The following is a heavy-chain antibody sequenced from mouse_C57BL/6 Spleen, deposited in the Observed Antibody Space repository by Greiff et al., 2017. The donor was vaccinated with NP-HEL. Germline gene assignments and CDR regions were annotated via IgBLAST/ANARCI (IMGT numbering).Heavy chain of an antibody. CDR2: IDPEDGET. CDR3: ARYYGSSYGAMDY. CDR1: GFNIKDYY. J-gene: IGHJ4*01. V-gene: IGHV14-2*01. Sequence: VQLQQSGAELVKPGASVKLSCTASGFNIKDYYMHWVKQRTEQGLEWIGRIDPEDGETKYAPKFQGKATITADTSSNTAYLQLRSLTSADTAVYYCARYYGSSYGAMDYWGQGTSVTVSS. D-gene: IGHD1-1*01.